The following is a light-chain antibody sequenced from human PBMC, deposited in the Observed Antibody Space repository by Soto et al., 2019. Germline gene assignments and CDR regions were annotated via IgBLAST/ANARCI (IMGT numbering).Light chain of an antibody. J-gene: IGLJ3*02. CDR2: GVS. Sequence: QSALTQPASVSGSPGQSITISCTGTSSDVGGYDYVSWYQQHPGKAPKLMIYGVSNRPSGVSNRFSGSKSGNTTSLTISGLQAEDEADYYCSSYTNSITHVFGGGTKVTVL. V-gene: IGLV2-14*03. CDR3: SSYTNSITHV. CDR1: SSDVGGYDY.